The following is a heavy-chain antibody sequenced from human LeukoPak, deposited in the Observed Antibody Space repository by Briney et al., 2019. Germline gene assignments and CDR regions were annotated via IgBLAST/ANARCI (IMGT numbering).Heavy chain of an antibody. CDR2: INPNSGGT. D-gene: IGHD6-13*01. V-gene: IGHV1-2*02. CDR1: GYTFTGYY. J-gene: IGHJ4*02. Sequence: GASVKVSCKASGYTFTGYYMHWVRQAPGQGLEWMGWINPNSGGTNYAQKFQGRVTMTRDTSISTAYMELSRLRSDDTAVYYCARDGSSSWYGPLPSLPQYYFGYWGQGTLVTVSS. CDR3: ARDGSSSWYGPLPSLPQYYFGY.